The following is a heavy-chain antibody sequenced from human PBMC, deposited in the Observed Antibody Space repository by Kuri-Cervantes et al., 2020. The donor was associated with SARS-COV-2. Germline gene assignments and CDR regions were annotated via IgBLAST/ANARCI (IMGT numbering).Heavy chain of an antibody. CDR3: ARATSFTSIYYYFDS. CDR2: IYYNGN. CDR1: GGSISSYY. V-gene: IGHV4-59*01. J-gene: IGHJ4*02. Sequence: SEILSLTCTVSGGSISSYYWTWVRQPPVMGLEFIGYIYYNGNGYNPSLESRVTMSLDTSRNQFSLRLTSVTPADTAVYYCARATSFTSIYYYFDSWCQGNLVTVSS. D-gene: IGHD2-2*01.